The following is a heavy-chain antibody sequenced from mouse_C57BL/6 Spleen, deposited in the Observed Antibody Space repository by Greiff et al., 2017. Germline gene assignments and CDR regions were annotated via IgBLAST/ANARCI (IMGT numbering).Heavy chain of an antibody. CDR3: AIYYGSSIAMDY. D-gene: IGHD1-1*01. CDR1: GYTFTSYW. V-gene: IGHV1-61*01. CDR2: IYPSDSET. Sequence: QVQLQQPGAELVRPGSSVKLSCKASGYTFTSYWMDWVKQRPGQGLEWIGNIYPSDSETKYNQKLKDKATLTVDKSSRTAYMQLSSLPSEVSAVYYCAIYYGSSIAMDYWGQGTSVTVSS. J-gene: IGHJ4*01.